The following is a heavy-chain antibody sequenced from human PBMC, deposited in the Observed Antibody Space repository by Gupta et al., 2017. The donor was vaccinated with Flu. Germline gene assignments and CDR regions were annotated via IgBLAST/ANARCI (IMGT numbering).Heavy chain of an antibody. D-gene: IGHD5-12*01. CDR1: GFSFSTCW. CDR3: VRERGLDV. J-gene: IGHJ6*04. Sequence: EVQLVESGGGLVQPGGSLRLSCAASGFSFSTCWMSWVRQAPGKGPEWVANIKEDGSEKYYVDSVKGRFTISRDNAKKSLYLQMNSLRDEDTAVYYCVRERGLDVWGKGTTVAVSS. V-gene: IGHV3-7*01. CDR2: IKEDGSEK.